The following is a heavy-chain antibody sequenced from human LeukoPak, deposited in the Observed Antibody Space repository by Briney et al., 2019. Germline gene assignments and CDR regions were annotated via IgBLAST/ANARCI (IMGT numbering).Heavy chain of an antibody. V-gene: IGHV4-31*03. CDR2: IYYRGST. D-gene: IGHD3-10*01. CDR3: AKNLTGNSGETYDAFDI. Sequence: PPETPSLTCTVSGGSTSIGGFYWNWIRQHPGKGLEWMGYIYYRGSTYYNPSLQIRVMISVDTAKNHFSLRLRSVTAAETAVYYCAKNLTGNSGETYDAFDIWGQGTMVTVSS. J-gene: IGHJ3*02. CDR1: GGSTSIGGFY.